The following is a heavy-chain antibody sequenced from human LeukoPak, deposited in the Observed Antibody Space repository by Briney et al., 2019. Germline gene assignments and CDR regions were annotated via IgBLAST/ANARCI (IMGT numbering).Heavy chain of an antibody. CDR3: ARARAGAFDI. J-gene: IGHJ3*02. CDR1: GFTFSSYS. CDR2: ISSSSSYI. V-gene: IGHV3-21*01. Sequence: GGSLRLSCAASGFTFSSYSMNWVRQAPGKGLEWVSSISSSSSYIYYADSVRGRFTISRDNAKNSLYLQMNSLRAEDTAVYYCARARAGAFDIWGQGTMVTVSS.